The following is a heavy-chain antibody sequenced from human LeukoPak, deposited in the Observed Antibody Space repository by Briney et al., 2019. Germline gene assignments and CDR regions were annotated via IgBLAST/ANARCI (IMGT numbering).Heavy chain of an antibody. Sequence: GGSLRLSCAASGFIFRTYWMSWVRQPPGKGLEWVANIKQDGSATSYVESVKGRFTISRDNTKNSLYLQLSSLRDEDTAVYYCARDRPMIVVADAFDIWGQGTMVTVSS. V-gene: IGHV3-7*01. CDR2: IKQDGSAT. CDR1: GFIFRTYW. D-gene: IGHD3-22*01. CDR3: ARDRPMIVVADAFDI. J-gene: IGHJ3*02.